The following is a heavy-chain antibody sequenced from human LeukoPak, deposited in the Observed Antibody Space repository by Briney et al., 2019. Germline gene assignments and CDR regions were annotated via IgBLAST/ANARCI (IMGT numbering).Heavy chain of an antibody. J-gene: IGHJ1*01. CDR3: ARERAFPTSGYEQTEYFQH. CDR2: ISSSSSYI. V-gene: IGHV3-21*01. D-gene: IGHD5-12*01. CDR1: GFTFSSYS. Sequence: PGRSLRLSCAASGFTFSSYSMNWVRQAPGKGLEWVSSISSSSSYIYYADSVKGRFTISRDNAKNSLYLQMNSLRAEDTAVYYCARERAFPTSGYEQTEYFQHWGQGTLVTVSS.